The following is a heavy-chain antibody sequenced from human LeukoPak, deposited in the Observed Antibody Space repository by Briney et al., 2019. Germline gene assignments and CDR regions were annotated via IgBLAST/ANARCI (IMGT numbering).Heavy chain of an antibody. CDR3: AKDRYSSGWSY. CDR1: GFSFSSYA. J-gene: IGHJ4*02. D-gene: IGHD6-19*01. CDR2: ISGSDGKT. Sequence: PGGSLRLSCAASGFSFSSYAMSWVRQAPGKGLEWVSAISGSDGKTYSADSVKGRFIIFRDNSNNTLYLQMNSLRAEDTAVYYCAKDRYSSGWSYWGQGTLVTVSS. V-gene: IGHV3-23*01.